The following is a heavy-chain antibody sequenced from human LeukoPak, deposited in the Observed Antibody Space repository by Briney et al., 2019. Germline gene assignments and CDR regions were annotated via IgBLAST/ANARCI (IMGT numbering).Heavy chain of an antibody. D-gene: IGHD1-26*01. J-gene: IGHJ4*02. CDR2: ITGSGDST. CDR3: ARDGGSYLQPTDY. V-gene: IGHV3-23*01. CDR1: GFTFTTYA. Sequence: PGGSLRLSCAASGFTFTTYAMSWVRQAPGKGLEWVSSITGSGDSTYYADSVKGRFTISRDNSKNTLYLQMNSLRAEGTAVYHCARDGGSYLQPTDYWGQGTLVTVSS.